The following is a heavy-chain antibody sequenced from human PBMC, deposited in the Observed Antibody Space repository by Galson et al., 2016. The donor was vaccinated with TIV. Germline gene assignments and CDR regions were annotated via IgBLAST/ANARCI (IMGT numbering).Heavy chain of an antibody. D-gene: IGHD2-2*02. CDR2: IQDNGDEK. CDR1: GFTFRTYW. V-gene: IGHV3-7*01. J-gene: IGHJ4*02. Sequence: SLRLSCAASGFTFRTYWMTWVRQAPGKGLEWVANIQDNGDEKKYVESVKGRFTISRDNTKNSLFLQMNSLRAEDTAVYYCARAVPEIPETLDYWGQGTLVTVSS. CDR3: ARAVPEIPETLDY.